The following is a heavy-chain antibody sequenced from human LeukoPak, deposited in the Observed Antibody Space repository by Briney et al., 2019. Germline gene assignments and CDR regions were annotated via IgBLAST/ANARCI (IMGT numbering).Heavy chain of an antibody. CDR3: ARDLGIAAAGTNY. Sequence: GGSLRLSCAASGFTFSSYWMSWVRQAPGKGREWVANIKQDGSEKYYVDSVKGRFTISRDNAKNSLYLQMNSLRAEDTAVYYCARDLGIAAAGTNYWGQGTLVTVSS. D-gene: IGHD6-13*01. CDR1: GFTFSSYW. CDR2: IKQDGSEK. V-gene: IGHV3-7*01. J-gene: IGHJ4*02.